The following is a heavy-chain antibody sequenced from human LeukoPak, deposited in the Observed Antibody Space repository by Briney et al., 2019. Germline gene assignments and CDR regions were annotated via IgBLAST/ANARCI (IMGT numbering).Heavy chain of an antibody. CDR2: ISYDGSNK. Sequence: GGSLRLSCAASGFTFSSYAMHWVRQAPGKGLEWVAVISYDGSNKYYADSVKGRFTISRDNSKNTLYLQMNSLRAEDTAVCYCARGVTTVEIDYWGQGTLVTVSS. D-gene: IGHD4-23*01. J-gene: IGHJ4*02. V-gene: IGHV3-30-3*01. CDR1: GFTFSSYA. CDR3: ARGVTTVEIDY.